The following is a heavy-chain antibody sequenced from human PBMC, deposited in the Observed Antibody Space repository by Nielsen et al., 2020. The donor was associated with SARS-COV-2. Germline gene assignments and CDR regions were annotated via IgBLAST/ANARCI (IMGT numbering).Heavy chain of an antibody. Sequence: GESLKISCAASGFTFSDYYMNWIRQAPGKGLEWVSYISNSGSTIFYTDSVKGRFTISRDNAKNSLYLQMNSLITDDTAVYYCGSSLLWYSYWGQGTLVTVSS. CDR2: ISNSGSTI. CDR3: GSSLLWYSY. D-gene: IGHD3-10*01. V-gene: IGHV3-11*01. CDR1: GFTFSDYY. J-gene: IGHJ4*02.